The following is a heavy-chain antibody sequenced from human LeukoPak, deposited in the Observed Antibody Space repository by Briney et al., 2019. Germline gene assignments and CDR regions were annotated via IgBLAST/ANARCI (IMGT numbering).Heavy chain of an antibody. CDR3: AREGYKGDYFDY. CDR2: INWNGGST. D-gene: IGHD1-14*01. CDR1: GFTFDNYG. V-gene: IGHV3-20*04. Sequence: GGSLRLSCAASGFTFDNYGMSWVRQAPGKGLELVSGINWNGGSTGYADSVKGRFTISRDNAKNSLYLQMNSLRAEDTALYYCAREGYKGDYFDYWGQGTLVTVSS. J-gene: IGHJ4*02.